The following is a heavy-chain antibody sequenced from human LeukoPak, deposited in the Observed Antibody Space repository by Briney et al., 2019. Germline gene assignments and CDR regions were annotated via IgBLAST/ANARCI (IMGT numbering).Heavy chain of an antibody. CDR3: ARAKGWYCSSTSCNGGHYFDC. CDR1: GFTFSGYS. V-gene: IGHV3-21*01. D-gene: IGHD2-2*01. J-gene: IGHJ4*02. CDR2: INSSSGDT. Sequence: PGGSLRLSCAASGFTFSGYSMNWVRQAPGQGLEWVASINSSSGDTYYADSVKGRVTMSRDNSKNSLYLEMSSMRSEDTAVYYCARAKGWYCSSTSCNGGHYFDCWGQGTLVTVSS.